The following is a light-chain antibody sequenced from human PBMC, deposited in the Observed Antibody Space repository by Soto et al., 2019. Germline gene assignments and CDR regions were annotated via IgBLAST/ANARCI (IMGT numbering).Light chain of an antibody. Sequence: EIVLTHFPCALSVSQWQRATLSSRASQRVSNNYLALYQQKPGQAPRLLIYGASTRATGIPARFSGSGSGTEFTLTISSLQSEDFAVYHCQHYNSWPRTWTFGQGTKVDIK. CDR3: QHYNSWPRTWT. V-gene: IGKV3-15*01. J-gene: IGKJ1*01. CDR1: QRVSNN. CDR2: GAS.